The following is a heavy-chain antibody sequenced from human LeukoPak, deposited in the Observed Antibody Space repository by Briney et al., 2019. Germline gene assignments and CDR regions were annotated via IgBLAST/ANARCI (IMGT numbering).Heavy chain of an antibody. CDR3: AREKQSGGTSFDF. V-gene: IGHV3-30*03. J-gene: IGHJ4*02. D-gene: IGHD1-26*01. Sequence: GGSLRLSCAASGFTFSSYGMHWVRQAPGKGLEWVAVISYDGSNKYYADSVKGRFTISRDNSKNTLYLQMNSLRDEDTAFYYCAREKQSGGTSFDFWGQGSLVSVSS. CDR1: GFTFSSYG. CDR2: ISYDGSNK.